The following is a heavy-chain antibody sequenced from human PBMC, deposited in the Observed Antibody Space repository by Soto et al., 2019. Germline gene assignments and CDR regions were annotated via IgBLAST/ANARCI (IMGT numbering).Heavy chain of an antibody. J-gene: IGHJ6*02. Sequence: SETLSLTCTVSGGSISSSSYYWGWIRQPPGKGLEWIGSIYYSGSTYYNPSLKSRVTISVDTSKNQFSLKLSSVTAADTAVYYCARQIAAPWASYYYYGMDVWGQGTTVTVSS. CDR1: GGSISSSSYY. V-gene: IGHV4-39*01. CDR3: ARQIAAPWASYYYYGMDV. CDR2: IYYSGST. D-gene: IGHD6-6*01.